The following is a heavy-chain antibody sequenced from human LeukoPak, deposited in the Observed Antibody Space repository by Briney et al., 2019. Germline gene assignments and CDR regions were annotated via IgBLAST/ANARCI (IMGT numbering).Heavy chain of an antibody. V-gene: IGHV4-59*01. CDR2: IYYSGST. D-gene: IGHD3-3*01. CDR3: AREDFFGGLGLDY. CDR1: GGSISSYY. Sequence: KPSETLSLTCTVSGGSISSYYWSWIRQPPGKGLEWIGYIYYSGSTNYNPSLKSRVTISVDTSKNQFSLKLSSVTAADTAVYYCAREDFFGGLGLDYWGQGTLVNVSS. J-gene: IGHJ4*02.